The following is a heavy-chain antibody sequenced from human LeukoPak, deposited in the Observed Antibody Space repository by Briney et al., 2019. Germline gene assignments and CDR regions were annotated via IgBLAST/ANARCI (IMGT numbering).Heavy chain of an antibody. Sequence: SETLSLTCTVSGGSISSYYWSWIRQPPGKGLEWIGYIYYSGSTNYNPSLKSRVTISVDTSKTQFSLKLSSVTAADTAVYYCARDQGRITMVRGVENWFDPWGQGTLVTVSS. CDR1: GGSISSYY. CDR2: IYYSGST. CDR3: ARDQGRITMVRGVENWFDP. D-gene: IGHD3-10*01. V-gene: IGHV4-59*01. J-gene: IGHJ5*02.